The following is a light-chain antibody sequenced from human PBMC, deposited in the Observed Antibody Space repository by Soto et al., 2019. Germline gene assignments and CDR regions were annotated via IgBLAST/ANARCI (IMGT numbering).Light chain of an antibody. J-gene: IGLJ1*01. CDR1: SSDVGGYNY. CDR3: SSYTSSSTLYV. V-gene: IGLV2-14*01. CDR2: EVS. Sequence: QSALTQPASVSGSPGQSITISCTGTSSDVGGYNYVSWYQQLPGIAPKLMIYEVSDRPSGVSNRFSGSKSGNTASLTISGLQAEDEADYYCSSYTSSSTLYVFGAGTKLTVL.